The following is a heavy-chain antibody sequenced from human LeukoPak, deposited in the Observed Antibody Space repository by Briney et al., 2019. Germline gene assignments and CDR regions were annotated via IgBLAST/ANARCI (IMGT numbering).Heavy chain of an antibody. CDR1: GFTFSSYS. V-gene: IGHV3-21*01. Sequence: GGSLRLSCAASGFTFSSYSMNWVRQAPGKGLEWVSSISSSSSYIYYADSVKGRFTISRDNAKNSLYLQMNSLRAEDTAVYCCARGPPKASFDYWGQGTLVTVSS. J-gene: IGHJ4*02. CDR3: ARGPPKASFDY. CDR2: ISSSSSYI.